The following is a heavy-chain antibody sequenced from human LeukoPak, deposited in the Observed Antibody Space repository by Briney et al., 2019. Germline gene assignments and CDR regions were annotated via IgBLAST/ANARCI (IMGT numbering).Heavy chain of an antibody. J-gene: IGHJ4*02. CDR2: INDDGSTT. CDR1: GFTFSNYW. V-gene: IGHV3-74*01. CDR3: ARARHYYDSRGYYYWFDY. Sequence: GGSLRLSCAASGFTFSNYWMYWVRQAPGKGLVWVSRINDDGSTTTYADSVKGRFTISRDNAKNTLYLQMSSLRAEDTALYYCARARHYYDSRGYYYWFDYWGQGTLVTVSS. D-gene: IGHD3-22*01.